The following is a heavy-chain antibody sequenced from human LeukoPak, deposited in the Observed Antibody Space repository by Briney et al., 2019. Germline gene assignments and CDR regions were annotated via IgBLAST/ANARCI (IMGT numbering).Heavy chain of an antibody. V-gene: IGHV1-18*01. D-gene: IGHD6-13*01. J-gene: IGHJ5*02. CDR1: GYTFTSYG. CDR2: ISAYNGNT. CDR3: ARRQPAAEINWFDP. Sequence: GASVKVSCKASGYTFTSYGISWVRQAPGQGLEWMGWISAYNGNTNYAQKVQGRVTMTTDTSTSTAYMELRSLRSDDTAVYYCARRQPAAEINWFDPWGQGTLVTVSS.